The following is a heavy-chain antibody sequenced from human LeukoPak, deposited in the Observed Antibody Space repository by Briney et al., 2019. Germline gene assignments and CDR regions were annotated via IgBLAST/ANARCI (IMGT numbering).Heavy chain of an antibody. D-gene: IGHD2-15*01. V-gene: IGHV1-18*01. CDR2: ISAYNDNT. CDR3: ARAPMAAATRVDY. CDR1: GYTFTNYA. J-gene: IGHJ4*02. Sequence: ASVKVSCKASGYTFTNYAISWVQQAPGQGLEWMGWISAYNDNTNYAQKFQGRVATPTDTSTTTAYLELRSLRSDDTAVYYCARAPMAAATRVDYWGQGTLVTVSS.